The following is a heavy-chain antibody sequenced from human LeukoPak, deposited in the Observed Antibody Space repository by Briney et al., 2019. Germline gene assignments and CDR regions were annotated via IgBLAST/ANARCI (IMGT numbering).Heavy chain of an antibody. CDR1: GGSFSGYY. V-gene: IGHV4-34*01. CDR3: ARRWNARLYNWFDP. J-gene: IGHJ5*02. D-gene: IGHD1-1*01. Sequence: SEALSLTCAVYGGSFSGYYWNWIRQSPGKGLEWIGEINQSGSTSYNPSLKSRVTISVDTSKNHFSLKVSSVTAADTAVYYCARRWNARLYNWFDPWGQGTLVTVSS. CDR2: INQSGST.